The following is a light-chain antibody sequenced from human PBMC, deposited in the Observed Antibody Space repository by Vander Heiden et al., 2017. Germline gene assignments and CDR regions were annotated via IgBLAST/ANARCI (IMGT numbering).Light chain of an antibody. CDR1: SSDVGGYNY. V-gene: IGLV2-14*03. Sequence: QSALTQPASVSGSPGQSITISCTGTSSDVGGYNYVSWYQQHPGKAHKVMIYDVSNRPSGVSNRFSGSKSGNTASLTISGLQAEDEADYYCTSYTSRTTWVFGGGTKLTVL. J-gene: IGLJ2*01. CDR2: DVS. CDR3: TSYTSRTTWV.